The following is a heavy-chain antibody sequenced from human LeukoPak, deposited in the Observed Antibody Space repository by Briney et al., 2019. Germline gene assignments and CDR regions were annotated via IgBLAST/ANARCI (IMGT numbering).Heavy chain of an antibody. J-gene: IGHJ4*02. CDR2: INHSGST. CDR1: GGSFSGYY. D-gene: IGHD5-18*01. Sequence: SETPSLTCAVYGGSFSGYYWIWIRQAPGKGLEWIGEINHSGSTNYNPSLKSRVTISVDTSKNQFSLNLSSVTAADTAVYYCARLGRSPSGYSYGLGYWGQGTLVTVSS. V-gene: IGHV4-34*01. CDR3: ARLGRSPSGYSYGLGY.